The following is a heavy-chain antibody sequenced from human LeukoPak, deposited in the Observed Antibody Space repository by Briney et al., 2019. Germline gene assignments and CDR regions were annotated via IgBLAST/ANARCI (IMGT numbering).Heavy chain of an antibody. Sequence: GGSLRLSCAASGFTFSSYRMNWVGQAPGKGREGGSSISSITYIYYADSVKGRFTISRDDAKNSLYLQINSLIAEDTAVYYCARERASSSWTLFGYCGQGTLATVSS. J-gene: IGHJ4*02. CDR3: ARERASSSWTLFGY. D-gene: IGHD6-13*01. CDR1: GFTFSSYR. V-gene: IGHV3-21*01. CDR2: ISSITYI.